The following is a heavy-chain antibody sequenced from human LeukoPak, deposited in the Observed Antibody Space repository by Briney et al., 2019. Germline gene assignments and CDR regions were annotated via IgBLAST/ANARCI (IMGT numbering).Heavy chain of an antibody. Sequence: ASVKVSCKASGYTFTSYGISWVRQAPGQGLEWMGWINTNTGNPTYAQGFTGRFVFSLDTSVSTAYLQISSLKAEDTAVYYCARRKRDSSSLDDCWGQGTLVTVSS. V-gene: IGHV7-4-1*02. CDR3: ARRKRDSSSLDDC. D-gene: IGHD6-6*01. CDR2: INTNTGNP. CDR1: GYTFTSYG. J-gene: IGHJ4*02.